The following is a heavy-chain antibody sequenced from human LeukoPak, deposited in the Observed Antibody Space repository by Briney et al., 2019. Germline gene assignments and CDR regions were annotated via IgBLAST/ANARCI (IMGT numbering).Heavy chain of an antibody. CDR2: ISYDGSNK. J-gene: IGHJ4*02. CDR1: GFTFSSYG. Sequence: GRSLRLSCAASGFTFSSYGMHWVRQAPGKGLEWVAVISYDGSNKYYADSVKGRFTISRDNSKNTLYLQMNSLRAEDTAVYYCGKDSGGYTYVFDYWGQGTLVTVSS. CDR3: GKDSGGYTYVFDY. V-gene: IGHV3-30*18. D-gene: IGHD5-18*01.